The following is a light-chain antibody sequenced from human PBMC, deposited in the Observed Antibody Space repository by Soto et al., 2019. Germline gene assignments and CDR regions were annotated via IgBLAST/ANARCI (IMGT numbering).Light chain of an antibody. CDR3: QQAYSFPLT. V-gene: IGKV1-12*01. CDR2: AAS. Sequence: DLQMTQSPSSVSASVGDRVTITCRASQDIRSWLGWYQQKPGKAPKVLIYAASSLQSGVPSRFSGSGSGTDFTLTISSRQPEDFATYYCQQAYSFPLTIGGGTRVEIK. J-gene: IGKJ4*01. CDR1: QDIRSW.